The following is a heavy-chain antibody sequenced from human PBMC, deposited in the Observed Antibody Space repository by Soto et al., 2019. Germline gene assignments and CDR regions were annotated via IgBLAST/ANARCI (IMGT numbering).Heavy chain of an antibody. CDR2: ISSSSSTI. CDR3: SKERGYNYGYDAMDV. Sequence: VRPLRLSCAASGFTFSSYSMNWVRKEPGKGLEGVSYISSSSSTIYYADSVKGRFTISRDNSKNTLYLQTNSLRAEDTAVYYCSKERGYNYGYDAMDVWGQGTTVTVSS. J-gene: IGHJ6*02. V-gene: IGHV3-48*01. D-gene: IGHD5-18*01. CDR1: GFTFSSYS.